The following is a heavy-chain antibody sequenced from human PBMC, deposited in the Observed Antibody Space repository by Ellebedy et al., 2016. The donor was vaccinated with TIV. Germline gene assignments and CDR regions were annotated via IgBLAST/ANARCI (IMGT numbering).Heavy chain of an antibody. CDR1: GASMTKLL. CDR3: ATSPIDFWSDPGLFYIDQ. J-gene: IGHJ4*02. CDR2: IYASGSD. Sequence: SEPLSLTXSVSGASMTKLLLTWIRQPAGKGLQWIGRIYASGSDRYNPSLESQVTMSVDTSRNRFSLKVTSVTAADTGMYYCATSPIDFWSDPGLFYIDQWGQGILVTVSS. D-gene: IGHD3-3*01. V-gene: IGHV4-4*07.